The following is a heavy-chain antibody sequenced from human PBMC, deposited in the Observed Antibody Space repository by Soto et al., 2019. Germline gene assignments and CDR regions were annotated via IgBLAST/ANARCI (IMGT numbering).Heavy chain of an antibody. CDR1: GFTFSSYA. J-gene: IGHJ4*02. CDR3: AKRVEYSSSTHYFDY. Sequence: GGSLRLSCAASGFTFSSYAMSWVRQAPGKGLEWVSAISDSGADTYYADSVKGRFTISRDNSKNTLYLQMNSLRAEDTAVYYCAKRVEYSSSTHYFDYWGQGTLVTVSS. D-gene: IGHD6-6*01. CDR2: ISDSGADT. V-gene: IGHV3-23*01.